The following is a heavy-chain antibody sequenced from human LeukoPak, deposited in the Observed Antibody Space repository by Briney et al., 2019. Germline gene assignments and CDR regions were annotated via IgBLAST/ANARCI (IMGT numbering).Heavy chain of an antibody. J-gene: IGHJ4*02. Sequence: GGSLRLSCAASGFIFNNYDISWVRQAPGKGLEWVSAITGNGDITFYADSVKGRFTISRDNSKNTLYLQVNSLRAEDTAVYYCAKDGNWNYFDYWGQGTLVTVSS. CDR3: AKDGNWNYFDY. CDR2: ITGNGDIT. D-gene: IGHD1-20*01. V-gene: IGHV3-23*01. CDR1: GFIFNNYD.